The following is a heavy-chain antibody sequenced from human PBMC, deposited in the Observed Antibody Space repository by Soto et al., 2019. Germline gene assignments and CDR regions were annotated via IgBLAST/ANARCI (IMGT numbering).Heavy chain of an antibody. CDR1: GGTFSSYA. J-gene: IGHJ3*02. D-gene: IGHD6-6*01. CDR3: ARGASSSSAFDI. Sequence: ASMKVSCKASGGTFSSYAISWVRQAPGQGLEWMGGIIPIFGTANYAQKFQGRVTITADKSTSTAYMELSSLRSEDTAVYYCARGASSSSAFDIWGQGTMVTVS. V-gene: IGHV1-69*06. CDR2: IIPIFGTA.